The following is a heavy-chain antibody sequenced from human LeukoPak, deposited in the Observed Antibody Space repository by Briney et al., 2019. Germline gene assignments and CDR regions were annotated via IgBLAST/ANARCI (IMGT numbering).Heavy chain of an antibody. Sequence: ASVKVSCKASGGTFSSYAISWVRQAPGQGLEWMGRIIPILGIANYAQKFQGRVTITADKSTSTAYMELSSLRSEDTAIYYCTTGKIYCSSCSDDYWGQGTLVTVSS. J-gene: IGHJ4*02. CDR2: IIPILGIA. CDR3: TTGKIYCSSCSDDY. V-gene: IGHV1-69*04. D-gene: IGHD2-15*01. CDR1: GGTFSSYA.